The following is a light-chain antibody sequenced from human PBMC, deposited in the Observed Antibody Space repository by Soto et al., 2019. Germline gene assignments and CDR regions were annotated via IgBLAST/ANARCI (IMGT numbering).Light chain of an antibody. CDR2: GAS. J-gene: IGKJ1*01. V-gene: IGKV3-20*01. CDR3: QQYGSSPSGR. Sequence: IVMKQSPATLSVSPGERATLSCRASQSFGSTSLAWYQQKPGQSPRLLIYGASSRATGIPDRFSGSGSGTDFTLTISRLEPEDFAVYYCQQYGSSPSGRFGQGTKVDIK. CDR1: QSFGSTS.